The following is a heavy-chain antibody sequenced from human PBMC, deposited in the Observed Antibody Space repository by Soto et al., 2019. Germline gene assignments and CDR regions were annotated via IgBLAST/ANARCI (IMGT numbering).Heavy chain of an antibody. J-gene: IGHJ3*02. Sequence: QVQLVQSGTEVKKPGSSVKVSCKASGGTFSRHAVNWVRQAPGQGLEWMGAILPIVDATNDAQKFQDRVTITADESTGTVYMERRSLRSEDTAVYFCAGPPPNDDGDHDAFDIWGQGTRVIVSS. CDR3: AGPPPNDDGDHDAFDI. CDR1: GGTFSRHA. CDR2: ILPIVDAT. D-gene: IGHD4-17*01. V-gene: IGHV1-69*12.